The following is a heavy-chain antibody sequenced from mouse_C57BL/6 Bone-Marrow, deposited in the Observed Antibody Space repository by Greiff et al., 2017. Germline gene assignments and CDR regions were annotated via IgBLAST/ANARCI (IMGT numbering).Heavy chain of an antibody. CDR3: ARTYYGSSFDV. V-gene: IGHV1-55*01. Sequence: VQLQQPGAELVKPGASVKMSCKASGYTFTSYWITWVKQRPGQGLEWIGDIYPGSGSTNYNEKFKSKATLTVDSSSSTAYMQLSSLTSEDSAVYYCARTYYGSSFDVWRTGTTDTVSS. D-gene: IGHD1-1*01. CDR1: GYTFTSYW. CDR2: IYPGSGST. J-gene: IGHJ1*03.